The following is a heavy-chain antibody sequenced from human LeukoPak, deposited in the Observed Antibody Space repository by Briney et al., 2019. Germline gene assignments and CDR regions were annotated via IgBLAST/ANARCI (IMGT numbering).Heavy chain of an antibody. CDR1: GFTFSGSA. Sequence: GGSLRLSCAGSGFTFSGSAMHWVRHASGKWLEWVGRIRSKANSYATAYAASVKGRFTISRDDSKNTAYLQMNSLKTEDTAVYYCAKAVEDYWGQGTLVTVSS. J-gene: IGHJ4*02. CDR2: IRSKANSYAT. CDR3: AKAVEDY. D-gene: IGHD2-15*01. V-gene: IGHV3-73*01.